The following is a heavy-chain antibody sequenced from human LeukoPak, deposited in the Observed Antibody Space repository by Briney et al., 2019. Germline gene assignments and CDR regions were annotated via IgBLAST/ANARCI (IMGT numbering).Heavy chain of an antibody. CDR1: GGSISNGDHY. Sequence: SETLSLTCNVSGGSISNGDHYWSWIRQPPGKGLEWIGYIYYSGSTYYYPSLRSRVTISIDTSKNQFSLRLRSVTAADTAVYYCARDRWFPSPLGMDVWGQGTTATVSS. D-gene: IGHD3-10*01. CDR3: ARDRWFPSPLGMDV. J-gene: IGHJ6*01. V-gene: IGHV4-30-4*01. CDR2: IYYSGST.